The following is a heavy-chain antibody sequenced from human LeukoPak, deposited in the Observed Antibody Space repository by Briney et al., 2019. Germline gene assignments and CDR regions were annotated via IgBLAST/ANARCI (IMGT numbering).Heavy chain of an antibody. Sequence: GASVKVSCKASGGTFSSYAISWVRQAPGQGLEWMGGIIPIFGTANYAQKFQGRVTITTDESTSTAYMELSSLRSEDTAVYYCARVKQQLVLSYMDVWGKGTTVTVSS. J-gene: IGHJ6*03. CDR2: IIPIFGTA. D-gene: IGHD6-13*01. V-gene: IGHV1-69*05. CDR1: GGTFSSYA. CDR3: ARVKQQLVLSYMDV.